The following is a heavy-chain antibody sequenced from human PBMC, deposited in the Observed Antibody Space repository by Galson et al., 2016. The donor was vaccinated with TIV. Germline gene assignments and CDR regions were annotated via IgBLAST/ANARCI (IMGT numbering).Heavy chain of an antibody. CDR3: ARVNRVSLTQGSLIGPAANRGQLEY. J-gene: IGHJ4*02. CDR2: VNHGGST. V-gene: IGHV4-34*01. Sequence: ETLSLPCAVYGGSFSAYYCSWIRQPPGKGLEWIGEVNHGGSTNYNSSLKSLVTISVDTSKNQISLKVSFVTAADTAVYYCARVNRVSLTQGSLIGPAANRGQLEYWGQGTLVTVSS. D-gene: IGHD1-14*01. CDR1: GGSFSAYY.